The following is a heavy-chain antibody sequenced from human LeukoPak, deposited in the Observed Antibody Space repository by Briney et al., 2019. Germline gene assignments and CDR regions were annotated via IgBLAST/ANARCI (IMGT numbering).Heavy chain of an antibody. CDR3: ARVGVVVPAARVGP. CDR1: GYTFTGYY. Sequence: ASVKVSCKASGYTFTGYYMHWVRQAPGQGLEWMGYIYPNSGATKYAQKFQGRVTMTRDTSISTAYMELSGLRSDDTAVYYCARVGVVVPAARVGPWGQGTLVTVSS. D-gene: IGHD2-2*01. J-gene: IGHJ5*02. V-gene: IGHV1-2*02. CDR2: IYPNSGAT.